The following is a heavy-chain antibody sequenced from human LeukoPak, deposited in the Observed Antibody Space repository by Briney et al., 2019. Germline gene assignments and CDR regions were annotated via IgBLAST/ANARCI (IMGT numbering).Heavy chain of an antibody. CDR2: ISTYNGDT. J-gene: IGHJ4*02. Sequence: ASVKVSCKASGYMFNTDGISWVRQAPGQGLEWMGWISTYNGDTNYAQKLQGRVTMTTDTSTRTAYMELRSLRSDDTAVYYCASGVYFDSWGQGTLVSVSS. CDR1: GYMFNTDG. V-gene: IGHV1-18*01. D-gene: IGHD2-8*01. CDR3: ASGVYFDS.